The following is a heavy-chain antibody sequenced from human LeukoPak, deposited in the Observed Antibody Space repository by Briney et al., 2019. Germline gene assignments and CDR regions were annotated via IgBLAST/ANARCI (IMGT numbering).Heavy chain of an antibody. CDR1: GFTFSTYW. CDR3: ARRGLPDV. D-gene: IGHD2-15*01. CDR2: IKQDGSEK. J-gene: IGHJ6*03. V-gene: IGHV3-7*01. Sequence: GGSLRLSRAASGFTFSTYWMSWVRQAPGKGLEWVVNIKQDGSEKYYVDSVKGRFTISRDNAKNSLYLQMNNLRVEDTAVYYCARRGLPDVWGKGTTVTVSS.